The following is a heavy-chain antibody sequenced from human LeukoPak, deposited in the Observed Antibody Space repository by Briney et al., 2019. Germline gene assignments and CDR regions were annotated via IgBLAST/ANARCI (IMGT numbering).Heavy chain of an antibody. CDR1: GFTFSTYA. J-gene: IGHJ4*02. D-gene: IGHD1-14*01. CDR3: AKDYTPDGLNGIDY. V-gene: IGHV3-23*01. Sequence: GGSLRPSCVGSGFTFSTYAMNWVRQAAGKGLDWVSCIIGSAARTYYADSVKGCFTISRHNSKNTVYLQMNSLRAEDTAVYYCAKDYTPDGLNGIDYWGQGTRVTVSS. CDR2: IIGSAART.